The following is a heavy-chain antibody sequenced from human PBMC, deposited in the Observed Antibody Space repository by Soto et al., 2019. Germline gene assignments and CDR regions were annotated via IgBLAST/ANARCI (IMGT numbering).Heavy chain of an antibody. D-gene: IGHD1-26*01. V-gene: IGHV4-39*01. CDR2: IYYSGST. CDR3: ATWELLDSSFVDP. J-gene: IGHJ5*02. CDR1: GGSISSSSYY. Sequence: SXTLSLTCTVSGGSISSSSYYWGVIRQPPGKGLEWIGSIYYSGSTYYNPSLKSRVTISVDTSKNQFSLKLSSVTAADTAVYYCATWELLDSSFVDPWGQGTLVTVSS.